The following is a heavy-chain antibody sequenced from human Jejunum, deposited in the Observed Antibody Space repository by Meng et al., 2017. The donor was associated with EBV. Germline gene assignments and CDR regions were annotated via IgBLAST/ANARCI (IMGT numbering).Heavy chain of an antibody. CDR3: ARGLDSSTPGTD. J-gene: IGHJ4*02. CDR1: GYTFTNYY. D-gene: IGHD6-13*01. Sequence: QVHLVQSGAEVKKPGASVKISCKTSGYTFTNYYMHWVRQAPGQGLEWVGMVNPSPVDTNYARKFQGRVTMTSDTSTSTVLMELNSLKSDDTAVYYCARGLDSSTPGTDWGQGTLVTVSS. CDR2: VNPSPVDT. V-gene: IGHV1-46*01.